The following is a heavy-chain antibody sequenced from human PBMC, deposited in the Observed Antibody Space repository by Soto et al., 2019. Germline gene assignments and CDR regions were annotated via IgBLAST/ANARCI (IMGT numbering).Heavy chain of an antibody. CDR2: ISHPGNNI. V-gene: IGHV3-30*18. D-gene: IGHD2-21*02. CDR3: AKKVPGDWIAMFDH. CDR1: GFDFSVYG. J-gene: IGHJ4*02. Sequence: GGSLRLSCAASGFDFSVYGMHWVRQAPGKGLEWVAVISHPGNNIYYADSVKGRFTISRDNSKNTLYLQMNSLRTEDTAMYYCAKKVPGDWIAMFDHWGRGTLVTVSS.